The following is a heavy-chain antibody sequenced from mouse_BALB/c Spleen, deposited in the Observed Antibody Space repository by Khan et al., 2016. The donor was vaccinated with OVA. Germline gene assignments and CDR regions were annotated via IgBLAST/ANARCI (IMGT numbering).Heavy chain of an antibody. Sequence: QVQLKQSGAELAKPGASVKMSCKASGYTFTTYWMHWVKQRPGQGLEWIGYINPTTGFTDYNQKFKDKATLTADKSSSTAYMQLSSLTSDDSGVYYCARYRIDYWGQGTTLTVSS. CDR2: INPTTGFT. J-gene: IGHJ2*01. CDR3: ARYRIDY. V-gene: IGHV1-7*01. D-gene: IGHD2-12*01. CDR1: GYTFTTYW.